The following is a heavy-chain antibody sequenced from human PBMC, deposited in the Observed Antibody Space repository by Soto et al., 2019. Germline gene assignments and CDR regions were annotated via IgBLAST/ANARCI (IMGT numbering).Heavy chain of an antibody. J-gene: IGHJ4*02. CDR1: GYTFTSYG. V-gene: IGHV1-18*01. CDR2: ISAYNGNT. CDR3: ARDKRVESGSADH. Sequence: QVQLVQSGAEVKKPGASVKVSCKASGYTFTSYGISWVRQAPGQGLEWMGWISAYNGNTNYAQKLQGRGTKTTDTPTRTVDKELRSLRSDDTAVNYCARDKRVESGSADHWGQGTLVTVSS. D-gene: IGHD5-12*01.